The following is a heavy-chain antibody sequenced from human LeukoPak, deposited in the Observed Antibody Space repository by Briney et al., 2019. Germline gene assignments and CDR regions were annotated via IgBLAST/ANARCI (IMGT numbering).Heavy chain of an antibody. CDR3: ARVQVVPAATTIDY. Sequence: SETLSLTCTVSGGSISSYYWSWIRQPPGKGLEWIGEINHSGSTNYNPSLKSRVTISVDTSKNQFSLKLSSVTAADTAVYYCARVQVVPAATTIDYWGQGTLVTVSS. J-gene: IGHJ4*02. CDR2: INHSGST. D-gene: IGHD2-2*01. CDR1: GGSISSYY. V-gene: IGHV4-34*01.